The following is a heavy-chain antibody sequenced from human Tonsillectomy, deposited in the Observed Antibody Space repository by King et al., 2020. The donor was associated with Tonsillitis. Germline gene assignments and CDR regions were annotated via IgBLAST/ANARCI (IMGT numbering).Heavy chain of an antibody. Sequence: EVQLVESGGGLVKPGGSLRLSCVVSGFGFDTYTMNWVRQAPGRGLEFIASVSTSSYYIYYADSVKGRFTISRDNAQNSLYLQMSSLRAEDTAVYYCARDGDGYPFDHWGQGTLVTVSS. J-gene: IGHJ5*02. CDR3: ARDGDGYPFDH. V-gene: IGHV3-21*01. CDR2: VSTSSYYI. CDR1: GFGFDTYT. D-gene: IGHD5-24*01.